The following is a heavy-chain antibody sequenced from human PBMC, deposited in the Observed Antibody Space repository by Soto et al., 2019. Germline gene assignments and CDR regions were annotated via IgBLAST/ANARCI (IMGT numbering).Heavy chain of an antibody. Sequence: PSQTMSLTCTLSADSVSSGSYYWSWLRHPPGKGLEWIGYIFYSGSTNYNPSLKSRVTISVDTSKNQFSLKLSSVTAADTAVYYCARGRRDIGVAGTGLLIDYWGQGTLVTVSS. V-gene: IGHV4-61*01. CDR2: IFYSGST. D-gene: IGHD6-19*01. J-gene: IGHJ4*02. CDR3: ARGRRDIGVAGTGLLIDY. CDR1: ADSVSSGSYY.